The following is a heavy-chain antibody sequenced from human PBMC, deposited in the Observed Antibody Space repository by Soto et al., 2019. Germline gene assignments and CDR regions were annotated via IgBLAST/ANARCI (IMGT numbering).Heavy chain of an antibody. J-gene: IGHJ6*02. D-gene: IGHD2-15*01. V-gene: IGHV1-2*04. CDR3: ARAGGLCSGGSCYSHDYYYYGMDV. Sequence: ASVKVSCKASGYTFTGYYMHWVRQAPGQGLEWMGWINPNSGGTNYAQKFQGWVTMTRDTSISTAYMELSRLRSDDTAVYYCARAGGLCSGGSCYSHDYYYYGMDVWGQGTTVTVSS. CDR2: INPNSGGT. CDR1: GYTFTGYY.